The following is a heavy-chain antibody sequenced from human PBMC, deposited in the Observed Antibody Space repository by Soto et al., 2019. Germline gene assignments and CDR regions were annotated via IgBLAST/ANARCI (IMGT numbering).Heavy chain of an antibody. D-gene: IGHD3-22*01. CDR1: GGSISSSSYY. J-gene: IGHJ5*02. Sequence: SETLSLTCTVSGGSISSSSYYWGWIRQPPGKGLEWIGSIYYSGSTYYNPSLKSRVTISVDTSKNQFSLKLSSVTAADTAVYYCARRARYYYDSSGQSNWFDPWGQGTLVTVSS. CDR3: ARRARYYYDSSGQSNWFDP. V-gene: IGHV4-39*01. CDR2: IYYSGST.